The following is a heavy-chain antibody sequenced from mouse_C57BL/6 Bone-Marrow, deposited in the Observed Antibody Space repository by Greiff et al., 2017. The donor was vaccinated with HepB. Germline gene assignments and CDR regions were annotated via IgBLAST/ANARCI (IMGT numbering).Heavy chain of an antibody. V-gene: IGHV5-16*01. CDR3: ARDRGTGDYFDY. J-gene: IGHJ2*01. D-gene: IGHD4-1*01. CDR2: INYDGSST. Sequence: EVKVVESEGGLVQPGSSMKLSCTASGFTFSDYYMAWVRQVPEKGLEWVANINYDGSSTYYLDSLKSRFIISRDNAKNILYLQMSSLKSEDTATYYCARDRGTGDYFDYWGQGTTLTVSS. CDR1: GFTFSDYY.